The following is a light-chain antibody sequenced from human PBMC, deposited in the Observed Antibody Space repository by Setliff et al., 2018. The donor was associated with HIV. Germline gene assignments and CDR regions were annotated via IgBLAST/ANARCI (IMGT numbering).Light chain of an antibody. J-gene: IGLJ1*01. Sequence: SYELTQPPSVSVAPGKTARITCGGDNIGSKSVHWYQQKPGQAPVLVVYDDSDRPSGIPERFSGSSSGTTVTLTISGVQAEDEADYYCQSADSIGILYVFGTGTKVTVL. CDR1: NIGSKS. CDR2: DDS. CDR3: QSADSIGILYV. V-gene: IGLV3-21*03.